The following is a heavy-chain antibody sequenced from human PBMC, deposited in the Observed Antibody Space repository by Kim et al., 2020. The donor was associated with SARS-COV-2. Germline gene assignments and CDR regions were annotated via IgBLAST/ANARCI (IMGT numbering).Heavy chain of an antibody. V-gene: IGHV3-74*01. CDR3: GRVYHSNNDFILYFGMDV. CDR1: GFTFSTYR. D-gene: IGHD3-3*01. CDR2: LNGVGGDI. J-gene: IGHJ6*04. Sequence: GGSLRLSCAASGFTFSTYRMHWVRQAPGRGLVWVSRLNGVGGDIDYADFARGRCTISRDNGKNTMYLQMNDLRAEDTAVYYCGRVYHSNNDFILYFGMDVWGEGTTVFVSS.